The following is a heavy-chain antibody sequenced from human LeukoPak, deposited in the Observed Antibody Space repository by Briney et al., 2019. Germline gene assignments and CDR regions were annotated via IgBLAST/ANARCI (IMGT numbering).Heavy chain of an antibody. Sequence: ASVKVSCKASGGTFSSYAISWVRQAPGQGLEWMGGIIPIFGTANYAQKFQGRVTITADESTSTAYMELSSLRSEDTAVYYCARAYCGGDCYYYYYYMDVWGKGTTVTVSS. V-gene: IGHV1-69*01. CDR2: IIPIFGTA. D-gene: IGHD2-21*01. CDR1: GGTFSSYA. CDR3: ARAYCGGDCYYYYYYMDV. J-gene: IGHJ6*03.